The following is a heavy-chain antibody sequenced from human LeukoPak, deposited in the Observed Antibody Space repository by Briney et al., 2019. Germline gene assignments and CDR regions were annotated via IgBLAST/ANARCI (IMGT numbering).Heavy chain of an antibody. CDR3: ARHDYGDRNGFDY. Sequence: GESLKISCKGSGYRFTSYWISWVRQMPGKGLEWMGRIDPSDSYTNYSPSFQGHVTISADKSISTAYLQWSSLKASDTAMYYCARHDYGDRNGFDYWGQGTLVTVSS. CDR1: GYRFTSYW. J-gene: IGHJ4*02. V-gene: IGHV5-10-1*01. CDR2: IDPSDSYT. D-gene: IGHD4-17*01.